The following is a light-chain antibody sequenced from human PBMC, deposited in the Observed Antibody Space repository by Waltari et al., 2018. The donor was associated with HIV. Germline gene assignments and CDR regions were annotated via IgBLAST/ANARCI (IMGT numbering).Light chain of an antibody. V-gene: IGKV2-30*01. J-gene: IGKJ2*03. CDR1: ENLVYRDGYTY. CDR2: RVS. Sequence: TQSPVSLSVTLGQPASISCSSDENLVYRDGYTYLNWFRQRPGQSPRRLIYRVSNLEPGVADRFRGSGSGMNFTLTISRVEAEDVGVFYCMQGTHWPPSFGRGTRLDIK. CDR3: MQGTHWPPS.